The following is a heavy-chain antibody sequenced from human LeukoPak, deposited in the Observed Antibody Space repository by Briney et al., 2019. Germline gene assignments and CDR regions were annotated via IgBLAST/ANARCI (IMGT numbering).Heavy chain of an antibody. Sequence: GGSLRLSCAASGFTFSSYSMNWVRQAPGKGLEWVSYISSSSSTIYYADSVKGRFTISRDNAKNSLYLQMNSLRAEDTAVYYCARRPYSTSWYYFHYWGQGTLVTVSS. V-gene: IGHV3-48*04. CDR1: GFTFSSYS. CDR2: ISSSSSTI. J-gene: IGHJ4*02. CDR3: ARRPYSTSWYYFHY. D-gene: IGHD6-13*01.